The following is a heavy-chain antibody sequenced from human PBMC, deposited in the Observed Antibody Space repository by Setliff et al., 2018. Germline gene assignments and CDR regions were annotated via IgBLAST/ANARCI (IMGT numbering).Heavy chain of an antibody. CDR3: AASVGGAPFYYGLDV. J-gene: IGHJ6*02. D-gene: IGHD2-15*01. CDR2: IRWGGTRK. V-gene: IGHV3-30*02. CDR1: DFTFSSYG. Sequence: PGGSLRLSCAASDFTFSSYGMHWVRQAPGKGLEWVAFIRWGGTRKDYADSVKGRFSISRDNSKNTLYLQMNSLRGEDTALYSCAASVGGAPFYYGLDVWGQGTTVTVSS.